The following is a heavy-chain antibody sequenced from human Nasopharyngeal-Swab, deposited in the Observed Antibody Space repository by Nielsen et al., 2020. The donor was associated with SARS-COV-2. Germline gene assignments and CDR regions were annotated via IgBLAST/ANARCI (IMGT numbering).Heavy chain of an antibody. Sequence: SQTLSLTCAISVDSVSSNSAGWNWIRHSPSRGLEWLGRVLYRSKWYNDYAESVKSRIAVNPDTSKNQFSLQLNSVTPEDTAVYYCARGRDFSFDSWGQGTLVTASS. J-gene: IGHJ4*02. CDR1: VDSVSSNSAG. CDR3: ARGRDFSFDS. V-gene: IGHV6-1*01. CDR2: VLYRSKWYN.